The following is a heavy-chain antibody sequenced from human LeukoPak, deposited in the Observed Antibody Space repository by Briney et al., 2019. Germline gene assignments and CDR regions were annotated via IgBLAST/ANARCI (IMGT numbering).Heavy chain of an antibody. CDR1: GFTFSNAW. CDR3: TTDQVPMIVPDY. D-gene: IGHD3-22*01. CDR2: IKSKTDGGTT. Sequence: GGSLRLSCAASGFTFSNAWMSWVRQAPGKGLEWVGRIKSKTDGGTTDYAAPVKGRFTIPRDDSKNTLHLQMNSLKTEDTALYYCTTDQVPMIVPDYWGQGTLVTVSS. J-gene: IGHJ4*02. V-gene: IGHV3-15*01.